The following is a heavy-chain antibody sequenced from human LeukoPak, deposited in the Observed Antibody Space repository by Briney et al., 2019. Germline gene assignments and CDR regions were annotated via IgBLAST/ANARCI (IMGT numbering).Heavy chain of an antibody. J-gene: IGHJ5*02. CDR3: AREGRGDYVLNGFDP. Sequence: ASVKASCKASGCTFTSYAMHWVRQAPGQRLEWMGWINAGNGNTEYSQKFQGRVTITRDTSASTAYMELSSLRSGDTAVYYCAREGRGDYVLNGFDPWGQGTLVTVSS. D-gene: IGHD4-17*01. CDR1: GCTFTSYA. CDR2: INAGNGNT. V-gene: IGHV1-3*01.